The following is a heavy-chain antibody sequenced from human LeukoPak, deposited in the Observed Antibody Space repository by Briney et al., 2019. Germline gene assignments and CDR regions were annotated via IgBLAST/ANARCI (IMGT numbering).Heavy chain of an antibody. CDR2: IKQDGSEK. CDR1: GFTFSSYW. D-gene: IGHD3-10*01. J-gene: IGHJ4*02. Sequence: GGSLRLSCAASGFTFSSYWMSWVRQAPGKGLEWVANIKQDGSEKYYADSVKGRFTISRDNSKNTLYLQMNSLRAEDTAVYYCARGAGTMVRGVIITRGPSDYWGQGTLVTVSS. V-gene: IGHV3-7*01. CDR3: ARGAGTMVRGVIITRGPSDY.